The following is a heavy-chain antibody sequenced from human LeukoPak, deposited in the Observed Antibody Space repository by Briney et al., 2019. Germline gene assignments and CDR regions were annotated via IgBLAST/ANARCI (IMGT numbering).Heavy chain of an antibody. CDR2: IYPGDSDT. J-gene: IGHJ4*02. CDR3: ARRNYYGSGSYSSFDY. V-gene: IGHV5-51*01. Sequence: GESLKISCQGSGYSFSSYWIGWVRPMPGKGLEWMGIIYPGDSDTTYSPSFQGQVTISADKSISTAYLQWSSLKASDTAMYYCARRNYYGSGSYSSFDYWGQGTLVTVSS. D-gene: IGHD3-10*01. CDR1: GYSFSSYW.